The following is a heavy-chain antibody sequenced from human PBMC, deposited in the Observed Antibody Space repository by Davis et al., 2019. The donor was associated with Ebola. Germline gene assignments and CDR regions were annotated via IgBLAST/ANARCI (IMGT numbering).Heavy chain of an antibody. D-gene: IGHD1-26*01. CDR1: GFAFSTYA. J-gene: IGHJ4*02. V-gene: IGHV3-21*01. CDR3: AKDQSGSYHVFDL. Sequence: PGGSLRLSCAASGFAFSTYAMSWARQAPGRGLEWVSSISESGSSVYYADSAKGRFTISRDNAKNSLYLQMDSLRAEDTAVYYCAKDQSGSYHVFDLWGPGALVTVAS. CDR2: ISESGSSV.